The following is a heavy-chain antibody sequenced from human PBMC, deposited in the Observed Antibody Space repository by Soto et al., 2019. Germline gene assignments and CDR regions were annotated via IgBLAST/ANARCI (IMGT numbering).Heavy chain of an antibody. V-gene: IGHV3-15*01. J-gene: IGHJ6*02. CDR3: ARDQDYGSGSYHYYYYYYGMDV. D-gene: IGHD3-10*01. CDR2: IKTQAEGVTT. Sequence: AGGSLRLSCEASGFTFNTAWMTWLRQAPGKGLEWVALIKTQAEGVTTHYAAPVKGRFTVSRDDSKNTVYLQMNSLRAEDTAVYYCARDQDYGSGSYHYYYYYYGMDVWGQGTTVTVSS. CDR1: GFTFNTAW.